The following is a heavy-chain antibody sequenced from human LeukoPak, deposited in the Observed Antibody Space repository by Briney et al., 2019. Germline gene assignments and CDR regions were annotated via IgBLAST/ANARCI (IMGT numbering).Heavy chain of an antibody. CDR1: GYTCSGYY. J-gene: IGHJ3*01. Sequence: SVKVSCKASGYTCSGYYMHWVRQAPGQGLEWMGWINPNSGGTNYAQKFQGRVTMTRDTSISTAYMELSRLRSDDTAVYYCASPRLVPLDAFDLWGQGTMVTVSS. CDR3: ASPRLVPLDAFDL. CDR2: INPNSGGT. V-gene: IGHV1-2*02. D-gene: IGHD6-19*01.